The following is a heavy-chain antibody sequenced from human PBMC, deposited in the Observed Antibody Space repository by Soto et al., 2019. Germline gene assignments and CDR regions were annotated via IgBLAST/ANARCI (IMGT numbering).Heavy chain of an antibody. CDR3: AADYYDSSGYYDY. V-gene: IGHV1-58*02. CDR2: IVVGSGNT. CDR1: GFTFTSSA. J-gene: IGHJ4*02. D-gene: IGHD3-22*01. Sequence: SVKVSCKASGFTFTSSAMQWVRQARGQRLEWIGWIVVGSGNTNYAQKFQERVTITRDMSTSTAYMELSSLRSEDTAVYYCAADYYDSSGYYDYWGQGTLVTVSS.